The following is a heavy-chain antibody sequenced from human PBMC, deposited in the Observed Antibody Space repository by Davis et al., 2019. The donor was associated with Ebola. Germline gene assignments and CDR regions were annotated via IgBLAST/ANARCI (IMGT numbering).Heavy chain of an antibody. CDR2: IKQDGSEK. D-gene: IGHD2-8*01. CDR3: AREGGYCTNGVCYSGGWFDP. Sequence: PGGSLRLSCAASGFTFSSYWMSWVRQAPGKGLEWVANIKQDGSEKYYVDSVKGRFTISRDNAKNSLYLQMNSLRAEDTAVYYCAREGGYCTNGVCYSGGWFDPWGQGTLVTVSS. CDR1: GFTFSSYW. J-gene: IGHJ5*02. V-gene: IGHV3-7*03.